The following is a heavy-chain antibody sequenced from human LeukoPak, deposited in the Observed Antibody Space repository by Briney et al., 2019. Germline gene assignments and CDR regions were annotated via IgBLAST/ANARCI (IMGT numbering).Heavy chain of an antibody. V-gene: IGHV3-21*01. Sequence: PGGSLRLSCAVSGFTVSGNYMSWVRQAPGKGLEWVSSITSSGRYIYYADSVKGRFTISRDNSENSLYLQMDSLTAEDTAVYYCTRKGSQWDFLVDYWGQGTRVAVSP. D-gene: IGHD2/OR15-2a*01. J-gene: IGHJ4*02. CDR1: GFTVSGNY. CDR3: TRKGSQWDFLVDY. CDR2: ITSSGRYI.